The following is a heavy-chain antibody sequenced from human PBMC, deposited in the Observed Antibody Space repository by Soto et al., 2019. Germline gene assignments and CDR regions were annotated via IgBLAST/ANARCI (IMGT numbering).Heavy chain of an antibody. D-gene: IGHD3-3*01. Sequence: GGSLRLSCAASGFTFSSYAMGWVRQAPGKGLEWVSGISGSGGSTYYADSVKGRFTISRDNTKNTLYLQMNSLRAEDTAVYYCAKRGDTIFGVVTYFDYWGQGTLVTVSS. CDR1: GFTFSSYA. J-gene: IGHJ4*02. V-gene: IGHV3-23*01. CDR3: AKRGDTIFGVVTYFDY. CDR2: ISGSGGST.